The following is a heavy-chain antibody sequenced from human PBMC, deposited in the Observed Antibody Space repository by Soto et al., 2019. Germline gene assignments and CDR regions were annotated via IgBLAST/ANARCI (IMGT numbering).Heavy chain of an antibody. J-gene: IGHJ4*02. D-gene: IGHD3-22*01. CDR3: AKEMRGLSRYYDSSGYYDY. Sequence: GGSLRLSCAASGFTFSSYGMHWVRQAPGKGLEWVAVISYDGSNKYYADSVKGRFTISRDNSKNTLYLQMNSLRAEDTAVYYCAKEMRGLSRYYDSSGYYDYWGQGTLVTVSS. V-gene: IGHV3-30*18. CDR2: ISYDGSNK. CDR1: GFTFSSYG.